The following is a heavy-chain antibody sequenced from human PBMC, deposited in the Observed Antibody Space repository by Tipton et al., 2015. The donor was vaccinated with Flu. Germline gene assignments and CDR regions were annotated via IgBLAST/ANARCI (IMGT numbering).Heavy chain of an antibody. CDR3: ARSFSPYYYDSSGYSRRNDPFDI. CDR1: GFTFSSYW. V-gene: IGHV3-74*01. Sequence: SLRLSCAASGFTFSSYWMHWVRQAPGKGLVWVSRINSDGSSTSYADSVKGRFTISRDNAKNTLYLQMNSLRAEDTAVYYCARSFSPYYYDSSGYSRRNDPFDIWGQGTMVTVSS. J-gene: IGHJ3*02. D-gene: IGHD3-22*01. CDR2: INSDGSST.